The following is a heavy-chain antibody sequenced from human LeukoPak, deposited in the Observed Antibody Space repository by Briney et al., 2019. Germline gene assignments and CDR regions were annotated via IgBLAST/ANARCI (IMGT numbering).Heavy chain of an antibody. CDR1: GFTFSSYA. D-gene: IGHD6-19*01. CDR3: ARAGSGSGWYFDY. Sequence: GGSLRLSCAASGFTFSSYAMSWVRQAPGKGLEWVSAISGSGGSTYYADSVKGRFTISRDNSKNTLYLQMNSLRAEDTAVYYCARAGSGSGWYFDYWGQGTLVTVSS. V-gene: IGHV3-23*01. J-gene: IGHJ4*02. CDR2: ISGSGGST.